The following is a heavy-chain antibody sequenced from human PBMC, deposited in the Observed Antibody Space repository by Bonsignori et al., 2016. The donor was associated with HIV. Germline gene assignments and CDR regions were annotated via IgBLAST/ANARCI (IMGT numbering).Heavy chain of an antibody. CDR3: ATFGGYSYGDY. Sequence: RQAPGKGLEWIGSIYYSGSTYYNPSLKSRVTISVDTSKNQFSLKLSSVTAADTAVYYCATFGGYSYGDYWGQGTLVTVSS. CDR2: IYYSGST. V-gene: IGHV4-39*07. D-gene: IGHD5-18*01. J-gene: IGHJ4*02.